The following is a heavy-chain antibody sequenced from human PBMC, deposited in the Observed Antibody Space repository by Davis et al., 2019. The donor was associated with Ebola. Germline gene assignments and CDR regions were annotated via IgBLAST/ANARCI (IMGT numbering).Heavy chain of an antibody. Sequence: GESLKISCAASGFTFSNAWMSWVRQAPGKGLEWVGRIKSKTDGGKTDYAAPVKGRFTISRDDSKNTLYMQMNSLKTEDTAVYYCTTGSDLLPDAFDIWGQGTMVTVSS. J-gene: IGHJ3*02. V-gene: IGHV3-15*01. CDR1: GFTFSNAW. CDR2: IKSKTDGGKT. CDR3: TTGSDLLPDAFDI.